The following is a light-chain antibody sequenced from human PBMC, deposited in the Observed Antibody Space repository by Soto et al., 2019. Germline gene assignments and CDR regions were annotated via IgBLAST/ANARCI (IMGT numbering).Light chain of an antibody. CDR3: QPRRKYT. CDR2: DAS. Sequence: EIVLTQSPATLYLSPGERATLSCRASQSVSSYLAWYQQKPGQAPRLLIYDASNMATGIPARFSGSGSGTDFTLTISSLEPEDFAVYYCQPRRKYTFGGGTKVEIK. J-gene: IGKJ4*01. V-gene: IGKV3-11*01. CDR1: QSVSSY.